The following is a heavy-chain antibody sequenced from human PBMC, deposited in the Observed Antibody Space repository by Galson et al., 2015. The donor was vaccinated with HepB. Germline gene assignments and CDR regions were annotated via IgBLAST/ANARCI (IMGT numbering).Heavy chain of an antibody. D-gene: IGHD1-26*01. CDR2: ISYDGSNK. Sequence: SLRLSCAASGFTFSSYGMHWVRQAPGKGLEWVAVISYDGSNKYYADSVKGRFTISRDNSKNTLYLQMNSLRAEDTAVYYCANQERGGSYYGGWDYFDYWGQGTLVTVSS. CDR1: GFTFSSYG. V-gene: IGHV3-30*18. J-gene: IGHJ4*02. CDR3: ANQERGGSYYGGWDYFDY.